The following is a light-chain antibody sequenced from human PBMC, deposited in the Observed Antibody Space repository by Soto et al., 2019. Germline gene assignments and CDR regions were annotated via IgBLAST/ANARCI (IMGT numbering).Light chain of an antibody. CDR1: SGHSNYV. V-gene: IGLV4-60*02. CDR2: LEGSGSY. Sequence: QLVLTQSSSASASLGSSVKLTCTLSSGHSNYVIAWHQRRPGKAPRYLMKLEGSGSYNKRSGVPDRFSGSSSGDDSYLNISDLLFEDEADYYCETWDSNTRVFGGGTKLTVL. CDR3: ETWDSNTRV. J-gene: IGLJ3*02.